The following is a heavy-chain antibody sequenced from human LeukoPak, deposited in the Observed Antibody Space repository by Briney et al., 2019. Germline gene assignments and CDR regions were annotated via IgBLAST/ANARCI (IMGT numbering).Heavy chain of an antibody. V-gene: IGHV3-73*01. D-gene: IGHD4-17*01. CDR3: SRQWDYGDYHFDY. J-gene: IGHJ4*02. Sequence: GGSLRLSCAASGLTFSGSAMHWVRQASGKGLEWVGRIRSKANSYATASVASVNGRFTISRDDSKNTAYLQMNSLKTEDTAVYYCSRQWDYGDYHFDYWGQGTLVTVSS. CDR1: GLTFSGSA. CDR2: IRSKANSYAT.